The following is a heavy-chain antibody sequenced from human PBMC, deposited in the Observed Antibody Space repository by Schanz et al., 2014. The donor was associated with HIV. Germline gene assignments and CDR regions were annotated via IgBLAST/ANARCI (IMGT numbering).Heavy chain of an antibody. CDR3: ANEEVPNDY. CDR1: GFTFSGYG. CDR2: ISGSGGST. V-gene: IGHV3-23*04. Sequence: EVQLVESGGGVVQPGRSLRLSCAASGFTFSGYGMHWVRQAPGKGLEWVSVISGSGGSTYYADSVKGRFTISRDNSKNTLYLQMNSLRVEDTAVYYCANEEVPNDYWGQGTLVTVSS. J-gene: IGHJ4*02.